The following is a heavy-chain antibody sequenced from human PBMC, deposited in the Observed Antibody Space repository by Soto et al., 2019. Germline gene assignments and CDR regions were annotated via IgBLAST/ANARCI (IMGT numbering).Heavy chain of an antibody. CDR1: GFTFTDYY. V-gene: IGHV3-11*01. CDR2: ISSIGSTI. J-gene: IGHJ3*02. CDR3: ARENRPRITDI. D-gene: IGHD3-10*01. Sequence: QVQLVESGGGLVKPGGSLRLSCVASGFTFTDYYMSWIRQAPGKGLAWRSYISSIGSTIYYADSVKGRFTISRDNAKNSLYLQMNSLRAEDTAVDYCARENRPRITDIWGQGTKVTVSS.